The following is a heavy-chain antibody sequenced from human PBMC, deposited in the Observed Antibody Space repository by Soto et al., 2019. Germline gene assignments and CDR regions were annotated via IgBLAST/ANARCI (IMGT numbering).Heavy chain of an antibody. V-gene: IGHV3-48*02. J-gene: IGHJ6*02. CDR1: GFTFSSYS. D-gene: IGHD3-22*01. CDR3: ARKHTYYYASSGRMDG. CDR2: ISSSSSTI. Sequence: EVQLVESGGGLVQPGGSLRLSCAASGFTFSSYSMNWVRQAPGKGLEWVSYISSSSSTIYYADSVKGRFTISRDNAKNALYLQMNSLRDEDTAVYYCARKHTYYYASSGRMDGWGQGTTVTVSS.